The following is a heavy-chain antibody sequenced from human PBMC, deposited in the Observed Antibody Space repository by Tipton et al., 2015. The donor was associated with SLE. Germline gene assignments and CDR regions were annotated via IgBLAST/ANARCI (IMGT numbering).Heavy chain of an antibody. CDR2: IYFSGTT. V-gene: IGHV4-4*08. D-gene: IGHD2-15*01. Sequence: TLSLTCTVSGGSISSYYWSWIRQPPGKGLEWIGYIYFSGTTNYNPSLKSRVTISVDTSKNQFSLKLNSVTAADTAVYYCARGGQRDCSGDPCYSRNAFDIWGQGTKVTVSS. J-gene: IGHJ3*02. CDR1: GGSISSYY. CDR3: ARGGQRDCSGDPCYSRNAFDI.